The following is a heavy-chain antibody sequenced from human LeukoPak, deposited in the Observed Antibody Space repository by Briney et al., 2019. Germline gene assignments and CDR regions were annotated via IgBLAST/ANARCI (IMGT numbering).Heavy chain of an antibody. CDR3: AKEMGPIVVVPAAMGGGYYYYYGMDV. CDR2: ISYDGSNK. Sequence: PGGSLRLSCAASGFTFSSYGMHWVRQAPGKGLEWVAVISYDGSNKYNADSVKGRFTISRDNSKNTLYLQMNSLRAEDTAVYYCAKEMGPIVVVPAAMGGGYYYYYGMDVWGQGTTVTVSS. V-gene: IGHV3-30*18. D-gene: IGHD2-2*01. J-gene: IGHJ6*02. CDR1: GFTFSSYG.